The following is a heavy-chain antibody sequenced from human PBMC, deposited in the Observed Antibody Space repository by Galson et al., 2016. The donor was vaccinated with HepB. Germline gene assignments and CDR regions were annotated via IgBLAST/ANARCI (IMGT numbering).Heavy chain of an antibody. V-gene: IGHV4-31*03. CDR3: ARDHRSRTIAGSGAQYIYYGLDV. Sequence: TLSLTCTVSGGSVTTNGYYWNWIRQFPGKGLEFIGCTYHTGVTYYNPSLKSRVSISLDTSKNQFSLRLTSVTAADTAVYFCARDHRSRTIAGSGAQYIYYGLDVWGQGTTVTVSS. CDR2: TYHTGVT. D-gene: IGHD1-7*01. CDR1: GGSVTTNGYY. J-gene: IGHJ6*02.